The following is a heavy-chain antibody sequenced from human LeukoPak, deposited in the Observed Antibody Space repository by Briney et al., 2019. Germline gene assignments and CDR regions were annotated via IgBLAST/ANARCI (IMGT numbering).Heavy chain of an antibody. CDR2: ISSSSSYI. J-gene: IGHJ4*02. D-gene: IGHD2-2*01. Sequence: GSLRLSCAASGFTFSSYSMNWVRQAPGKGLEWVSSISSSSSYIYYADSVKGRFTVSRDNAKNSLYLQMNSLRAEDTAVYYCARNIVVVPAAPGIDYWGQGTLVTVSS. CDR1: GFTFSSYS. V-gene: IGHV3-21*01. CDR3: ARNIVVVPAAPGIDY.